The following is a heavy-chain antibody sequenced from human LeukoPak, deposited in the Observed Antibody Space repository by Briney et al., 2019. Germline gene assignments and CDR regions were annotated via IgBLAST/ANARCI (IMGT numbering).Heavy chain of an antibody. V-gene: IGHV1-2*02. J-gene: IGHJ4*02. CDR2: MNPNSGDA. D-gene: IGHD2-2*01. CDR3: ARRPINCIITNCYVDY. CDR1: VYTFTNFY. Sequence: ASVKVSCKASVYTFTNFYIHWVRQAPGQGLEWMGWMNPNSGDASYAREFQDRVTMTRDTSLSTAYMELSRLRSDDTAVYFCARRPINCIITNCYVDYWGQGTLVTVSS.